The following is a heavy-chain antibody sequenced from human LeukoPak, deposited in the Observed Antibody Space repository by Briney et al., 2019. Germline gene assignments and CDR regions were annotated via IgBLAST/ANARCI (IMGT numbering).Heavy chain of an antibody. J-gene: IGHJ4*02. CDR2: ISYSGST. CDR1: GGSISSNNYF. D-gene: IGHD6-13*01. CDR3: ARLNLYSSPENPSGRYYFDY. V-gene: IGHV4-39*02. Sequence: KSSETLSLTCTVSGGSISSNNYFWGWIRQPPGRGLEWIGTISYSGSTYYNPSLKSRVTISIDTSKNHFSLNLSSATAADTAVYYCARLNLYSSPENPSGRYYFDYWGQGTLVIVSS.